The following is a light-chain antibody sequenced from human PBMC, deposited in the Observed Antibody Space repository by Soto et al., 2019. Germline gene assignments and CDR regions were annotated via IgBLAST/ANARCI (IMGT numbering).Light chain of an antibody. V-gene: IGKV3-11*01. CDR1: QSVSSY. Sequence: EIVLTQSPATLSLSPGERATLFCWASQSVSSYLAWYQQKPGQAPRLLIYDAFNRATGIPARFSGSGSGTDFTLTISSLEPEDFAVYYCQQRSNWPPYTFGQGTKLEIK. CDR2: DAF. CDR3: QQRSNWPPYT. J-gene: IGKJ2*01.